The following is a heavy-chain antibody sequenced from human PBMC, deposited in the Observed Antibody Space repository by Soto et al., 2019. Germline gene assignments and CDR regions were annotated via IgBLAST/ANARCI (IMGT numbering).Heavy chain of an antibody. J-gene: IGHJ4*02. D-gene: IGHD1-1*01. V-gene: IGHV4-59*01. CDR1: GGSISSYY. CDR3: ARVEGPYYFDY. CDR2: IYYSGST. Sequence: PSETLSLTCTVSGGSISSYYWSWIRQPPGKGLEWIGYIYYSGSTNYNPSLKSRVTISVDTSKNQFSLKLSSVTAAYTAVYYCARVEGPYYFDYWGQGTLVPSPQ.